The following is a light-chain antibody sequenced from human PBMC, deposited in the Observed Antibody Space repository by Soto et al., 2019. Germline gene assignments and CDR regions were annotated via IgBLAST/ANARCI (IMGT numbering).Light chain of an antibody. J-gene: IGLJ2*01. CDR2: EDN. CDR1: SGSIASNY. CDR3: QSYDTTTPAI. Sequence: NFMLTQPHSVSGSPGETVILSCTRSSGSIASNYVQWYQQRPGSAPSTVIFEDNRRPSGVPDRFSGSIDSSSNSASLTNSGLKTEDEADYYCQSYDTTTPAIFGGGTKLTVL. V-gene: IGLV6-57*04.